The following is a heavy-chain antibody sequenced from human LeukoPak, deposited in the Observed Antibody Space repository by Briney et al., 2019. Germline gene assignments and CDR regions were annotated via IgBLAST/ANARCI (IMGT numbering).Heavy chain of an antibody. V-gene: IGHV4-39*01. D-gene: IGHD5-18*01. CDR1: GGSISSSSYY. Sequence: SETLSLTCTVSGGSISSSSYYWGWICQPPGKGLEWIGSIYYTGSTYYNPSLKSRVTISVDTSKSQFSLRLSSVTAADTAVYYCARQGRGIQLQTYFDYWGQGTLVSVSS. CDR3: ARQGRGIQLQTYFDY. J-gene: IGHJ4*02. CDR2: IYYTGST.